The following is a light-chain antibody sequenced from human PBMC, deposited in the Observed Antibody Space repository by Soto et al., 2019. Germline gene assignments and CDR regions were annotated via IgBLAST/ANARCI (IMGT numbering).Light chain of an antibody. CDR1: IDDVGAYHY. V-gene: IGLV2-14*01. J-gene: IGLJ2*01. CDR3: ISYKATGALV. Sequence: QSALTQPASVSGSPGQSITISCTGTIDDVGAYHYVSWYQQFPGKAPKLIIYEVSNRPSGISNRFSGFRSGSTASLTVSGLQPEDDAHYYCISYKATGALVFGGGTKLTGL. CDR2: EVS.